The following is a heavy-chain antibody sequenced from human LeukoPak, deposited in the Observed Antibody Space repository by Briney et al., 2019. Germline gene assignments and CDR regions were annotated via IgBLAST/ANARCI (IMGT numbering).Heavy chain of an antibody. V-gene: IGHV3-23*01. D-gene: IGHD6-6*01. J-gene: IGHJ4*02. Sequence: GGSLRLSCTASGFTFGDYAMSWVRQAPGKGLEWVSAISGSGGSTYYADSVKGRFTISRDNSKNTLYLQMNSLRAENAAVSYCAKVVYGTPLSIASYFDYWGQGTLVTVSS. CDR2: ISGSGGST. CDR1: GFTFGDYA. CDR3: AKVVYGTPLSIASYFDY.